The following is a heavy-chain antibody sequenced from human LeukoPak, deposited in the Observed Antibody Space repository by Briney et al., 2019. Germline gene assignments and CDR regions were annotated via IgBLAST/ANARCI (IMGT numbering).Heavy chain of an antibody. D-gene: IGHD6-19*01. V-gene: IGHV3-23*01. CDR3: AKVVGQWV. CDR2: IGNSGVTT. CDR1: GFTFSTYA. Sequence: GGSLRLSCAASGFTFSTYAMAWVRQAPGKGLEWVSSIGNSGVTTYYADSVKGRFTISRGNSKNTLFLQINSLRAEDTAMYYCAKVVGQWVWGQGTMVTVSS. J-gene: IGHJ3*01.